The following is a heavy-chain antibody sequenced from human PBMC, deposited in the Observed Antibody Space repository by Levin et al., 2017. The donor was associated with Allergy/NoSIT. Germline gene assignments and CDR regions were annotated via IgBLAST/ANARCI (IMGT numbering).Heavy chain of an antibody. CDR1: GFTFSSYA. V-gene: IGHV3-23*01. D-gene: IGHD6-19*01. CDR3: AKDSFTSGWKHFDF. Sequence: GESLKISCAASGFTFSSYAMSWVRQAPGKGLQWVSTIRRGGVNTYYADSVKGRFTMSRDDSQNTLYLQMHSLRAEDTAVYYCAKDSFTSGWKHFDFWGQGTLVTVAS. CDR2: IRRGGVNT. J-gene: IGHJ4*02.